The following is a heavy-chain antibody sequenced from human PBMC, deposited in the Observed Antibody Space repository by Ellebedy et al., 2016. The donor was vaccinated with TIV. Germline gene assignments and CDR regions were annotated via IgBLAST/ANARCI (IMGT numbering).Heavy chain of an antibody. V-gene: IGHV1-69*13. Sequence: SVKVSXXASGGTFSSYAISWVRQAPGQGLEWMGGIIPIFGTANYAQKFQGRVTITADESTSTAYMELSSLRSEDTAVYYCARELTVTDDAFDIWGQGTMVTVSS. D-gene: IGHD4-11*01. CDR3: ARELTVTDDAFDI. J-gene: IGHJ3*02. CDR1: GGTFSSYA. CDR2: IIPIFGTA.